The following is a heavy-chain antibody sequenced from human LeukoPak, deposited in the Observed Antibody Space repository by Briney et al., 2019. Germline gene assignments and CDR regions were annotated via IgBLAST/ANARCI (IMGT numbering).Heavy chain of an antibody. D-gene: IGHD6-13*01. CDR1: GFTFSGSA. CDR2: IRSKANSYAT. Sequence: PGGSLRLSCAASGFTFSGSAMHWVRQASGKGLEWVGRIRSKANSYATAYAASVKGRFTISRDDSKNTAYLQMNSLKTEDTAVYYCTNSPRIAAAEYWGQGTLVTVSS. J-gene: IGHJ4*02. CDR3: TNSPRIAAAEY. V-gene: IGHV3-73*01.